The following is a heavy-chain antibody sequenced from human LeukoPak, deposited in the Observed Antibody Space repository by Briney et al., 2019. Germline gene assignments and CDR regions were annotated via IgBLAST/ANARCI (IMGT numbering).Heavy chain of an antibody. V-gene: IGHV3-21*04. CDR1: GFTFSSYS. CDR2: ISSSSSYI. Sequence: GGSLRLSCAASGFTFSSYSMNWVRQAPGKGLEWVSSISSSSSYIYYADSVKGRFTISRDNAKNSLYLQMNSLRAEDAAIYYCARDRRLASFDYGGQGTLVTVSS. D-gene: IGHD6-25*01. CDR3: ARDRRLASFDY. J-gene: IGHJ4*02.